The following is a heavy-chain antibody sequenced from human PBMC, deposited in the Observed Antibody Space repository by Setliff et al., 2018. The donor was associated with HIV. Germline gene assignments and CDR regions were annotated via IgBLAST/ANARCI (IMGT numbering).Heavy chain of an antibody. CDR3: ARATINGGYFDS. D-gene: IGHD3-9*01. Sequence: PSETLSLTCKVSGDSITGGSYYWSWIRQPAGKSLEWIGHIYSSGTTDYNPSLKRRVSISLDRPRNQVSLKLTSVTAADTALYYCARATINGGYFDSWGQGALVTVSS. J-gene: IGHJ4*02. CDR1: GDSITGGSYY. CDR2: IYSSGTT. V-gene: IGHV4-61*09.